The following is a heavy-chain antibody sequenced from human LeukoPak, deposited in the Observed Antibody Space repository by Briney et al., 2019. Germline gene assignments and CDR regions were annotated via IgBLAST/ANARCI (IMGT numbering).Heavy chain of an antibody. CDR2: ISAYNGNT. CDR3: ARFYGGIAVAGYFDY. J-gene: IGHJ4*02. V-gene: IGHV1-18*01. CDR1: GYTFTSYG. Sequence: ASVKVSCKASGYTFTSYGISWVRQAPGQGLEWMGWISAYNGNTNYAQKLQGRVTMTTGTSTSTAYMELRSLRSDDTAVYYCARFYGGIAVAGYFDYWGQGTLVTVSS. D-gene: IGHD6-19*01.